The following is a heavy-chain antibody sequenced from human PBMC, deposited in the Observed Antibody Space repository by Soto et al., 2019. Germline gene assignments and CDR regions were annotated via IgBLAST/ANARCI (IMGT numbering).Heavy chain of an antibody. Sequence: QVQLQQWGAGLLKPSETLSLTCAVYGGSFSGYYWSWIRQPPGKGLEWIGEINHSGSTNYNPSLKSRVTISVDTSKNQFSLTLSSVTAADTAVYYCARRRMVATHWFDPWGQGTLVTVSS. CDR2: INHSGST. D-gene: IGHD5-12*01. J-gene: IGHJ5*02. CDR1: GGSFSGYY. CDR3: ARRRMVATHWFDP. V-gene: IGHV4-34*01.